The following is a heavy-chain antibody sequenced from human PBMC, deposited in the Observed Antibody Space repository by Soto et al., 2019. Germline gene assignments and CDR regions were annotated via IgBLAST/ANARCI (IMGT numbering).Heavy chain of an antibody. CDR1: GGSLSGYY. Sequence: EPLSLTCADYGGSLSGYYWGWIRPPPGKGLEWIGEINHSGSTNYNPSLKSRVTISVDTSKNQFSLKLSSVTAADTAVYYCARGQKQYYDILTGYPQGGFFDYWGQGTLLTVSS. CDR2: INHSGST. D-gene: IGHD3-9*01. J-gene: IGHJ4*02. CDR3: ARGQKQYYDILTGYPQGGFFDY. V-gene: IGHV4-34*01.